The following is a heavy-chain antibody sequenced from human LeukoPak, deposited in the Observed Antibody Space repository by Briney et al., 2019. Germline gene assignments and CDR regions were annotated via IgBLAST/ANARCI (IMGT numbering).Heavy chain of an antibody. CDR3: AGYSGCDLYYYYGMDV. CDR2: IYYSGST. Sequence: PSETLSLTCTVSGGSISSSSYYWGWIRQPPGKGLEWIGSIYYSGSTYYNPSLKSRVTISVDTSKNQFSLKLSSVTAADTAVYYCAGYSGCDLYYYYGMDVWGQGTTVTVSS. CDR1: GGSISSSSYY. J-gene: IGHJ6*02. V-gene: IGHV4-39*01. D-gene: IGHD5-12*01.